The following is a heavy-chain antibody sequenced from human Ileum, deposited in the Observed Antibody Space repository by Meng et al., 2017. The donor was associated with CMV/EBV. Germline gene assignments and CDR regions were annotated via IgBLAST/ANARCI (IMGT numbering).Heavy chain of an antibody. CDR3: ARGLNWNYFDY. CDR2: ISSSSSYI. D-gene: IGHD1-20*01. Sequence: GESLKLSCAASGFTLSSYSMNWVRQAPGKGLEWVSSISSSSSYIYYADSVKRRFTNSRDNAKNSLYLQMNSLRAEDTAVYYCARGLNWNYFDYWGQGTLVTVSS. J-gene: IGHJ4*02. V-gene: IGHV3-21*01. CDR1: GFTLSSYS.